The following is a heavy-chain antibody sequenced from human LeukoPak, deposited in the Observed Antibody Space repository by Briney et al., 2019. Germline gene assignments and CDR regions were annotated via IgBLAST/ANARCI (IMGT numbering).Heavy chain of an antibody. V-gene: IGHV3-48*03. CDR1: GFKFSSYE. CDR2: ISSSGSTI. D-gene: IGHD2-2*01. J-gene: IGHJ6*02. CDR3: AREMVVPAATTYYYYGMDV. Sequence: GGTLRLSCGASGFKFSSYEMNWVRQAQGKGVEGVSYISSSGSTIYYADSVKGRFTISRDNAKNSLYLQMNSLRAEDTAVYYCAREMVVPAATTYYYYGMDVWGQGTTVTVSS.